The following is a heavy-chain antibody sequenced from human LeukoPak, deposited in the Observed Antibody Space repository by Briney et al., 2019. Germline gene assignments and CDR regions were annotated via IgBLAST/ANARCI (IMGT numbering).Heavy chain of an antibody. Sequence: SETLSLTCAVYGGSFSGYYWSWIRQPPGKGLEWIGEINHSGSTSYNPSLKSRVTISVDTSKNQFSLKLSSVTAADTAVYYCARTPGLSRRYCSGGSCYKYAFDIWGQGTMVTVSS. CDR3: ARTPGLSRRYCSGGSCYKYAFDI. J-gene: IGHJ3*02. CDR2: INHSGST. V-gene: IGHV4-34*01. D-gene: IGHD2-15*01. CDR1: GGSFSGYY.